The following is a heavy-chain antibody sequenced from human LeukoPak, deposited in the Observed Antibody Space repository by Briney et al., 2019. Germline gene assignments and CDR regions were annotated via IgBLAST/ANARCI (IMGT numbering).Heavy chain of an antibody. V-gene: IGHV4-61*02. J-gene: IGHJ4*02. CDR1: GGSISSGSYY. CDR2: IYTSGST. D-gene: IGHD1-26*01. CDR3: ARESLGPPYYFDY. Sequence: PSQTLSLTCNVSGGSISSGSYYWSWIRQPAGKGLEWIGRIYTSGSTNYNPSLKSRVTISVDTSKNQFSLKLSSVTAADTAVYYCARESLGPPYYFDYWGQGTLVAVSS.